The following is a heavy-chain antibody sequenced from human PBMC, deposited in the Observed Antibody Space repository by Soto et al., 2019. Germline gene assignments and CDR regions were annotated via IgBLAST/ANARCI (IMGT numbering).Heavy chain of an antibody. CDR2: VTYDSSEK. Sequence: QVHVVESGGGVVQRGTSLRLSCTASGFSFFNYGFAWIRQAPGKGLEWVAVVTYDSSEKYYADSVKGRFTISRDNSKNTVYLQMDSLQHNDSALYYCGKAGGSELRYFDWPEVGVWGQGTLVTVSS. CDR3: GKAGGSELRYFDWPEVGV. V-gene: IGHV3-30*18. J-gene: IGHJ4*02. D-gene: IGHD3-9*01. CDR1: GFSFFNYG.